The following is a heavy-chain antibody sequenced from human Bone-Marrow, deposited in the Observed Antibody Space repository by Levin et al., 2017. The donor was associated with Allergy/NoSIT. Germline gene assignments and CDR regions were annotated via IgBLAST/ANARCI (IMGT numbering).Heavy chain of an antibody. CDR3: ASGAMTTALGASNNWFDS. CDR2: IHHSENT. CDR1: SGSISGYY. Sequence: SETLSLTCTVSSGSISGYYWSWIRQPPGKGLEWIGYIHHSENTNYNPSLKSRVTMSLDTSKNYLSLNLISVTPADTAVYYCASGAMTTALGASNNWFDSWGQGTLVTVSS. J-gene: IGHJ5*01. V-gene: IGHV4-59*01. D-gene: IGHD2-2*01.